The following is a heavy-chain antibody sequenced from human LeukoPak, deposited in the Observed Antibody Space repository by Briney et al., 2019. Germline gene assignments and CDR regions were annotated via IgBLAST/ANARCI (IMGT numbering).Heavy chain of an antibody. D-gene: IGHD3-10*01. J-gene: IGHJ3*02. V-gene: IGHV3-21*01. Sequence: GGSLRLSCAASGFTFSSYSMNWVRQAPGKGLEWVSSISSSSSYIYYAGSVKGRFTISRDNAKNSLYLQMNSLRAEDTAVYYCARADNYGSGSYFDAFDIWGQGTMATVSS. CDR1: GFTFSSYS. CDR2: ISSSSSYI. CDR3: ARADNYGSGSYFDAFDI.